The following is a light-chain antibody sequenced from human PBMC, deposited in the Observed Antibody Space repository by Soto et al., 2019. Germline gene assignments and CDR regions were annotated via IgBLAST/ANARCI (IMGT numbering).Light chain of an antibody. CDR1: SSDVGAYDF. CDR2: EVT. J-gene: IGLJ1*01. Sequence: QSALTQPASVSGSPGQSITISCTGDSSDVGAYDFVSWYQQCAGKAPKLMIYEVTNRPSGVSHRFSGSKSGNTASLTISGLQAEDEADYYCCSYTGTSVPYVFGTGTKLTVL. V-gene: IGLV2-14*01. CDR3: CSYTGTSVPYV.